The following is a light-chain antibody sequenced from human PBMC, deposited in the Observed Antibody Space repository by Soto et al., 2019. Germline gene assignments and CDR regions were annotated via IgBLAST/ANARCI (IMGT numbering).Light chain of an antibody. V-gene: IGLV1-40*01. J-gene: IGLJ1*01. Sequence: QAVVTQPPSVSGAPGQRVTISCTGSSSNIGAGYDVHWYQQLPGTAPKLLIYGNSNRPSGVPDRFSSSKSGTSASLAITGLQAEDEADYYCQSYDSSLSVYYVFGTGTKVTVL. CDR3: QSYDSSLSVYYV. CDR2: GNS. CDR1: SSNIGAGYD.